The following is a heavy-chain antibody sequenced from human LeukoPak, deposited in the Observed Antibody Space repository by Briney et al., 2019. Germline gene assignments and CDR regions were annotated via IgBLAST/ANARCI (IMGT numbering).Heavy chain of an antibody. CDR3: ARDDYGGIDY. Sequence: GGSLRLSCAASGLPFSTYSMNWVRQAPGKGLEWVSSISSSSSYIYYADSVKGRFTISRDNAKDSLYLQMNSLRAEDTAVYYCARDDYGGIDYWGQGTLVTVSS. CDR1: GLPFSTYS. D-gene: IGHD3-16*01. V-gene: IGHV3-21*01. CDR2: ISSSSSYI. J-gene: IGHJ4*02.